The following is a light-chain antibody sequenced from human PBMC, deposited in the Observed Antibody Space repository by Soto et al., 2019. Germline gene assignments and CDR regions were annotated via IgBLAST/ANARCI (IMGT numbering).Light chain of an antibody. Sequence: DIQMTQSPSTLSASVGDRVTITCRASQSISSWLAWYQQKPGKAPKLLIYDASSLESGVPSRFSGSGSGTEFTLTISSLQPDDFATYYCQQYNSYPWTLGQATKVDIK. J-gene: IGKJ1*01. CDR2: DAS. CDR3: QQYNSYPWT. V-gene: IGKV1-5*01. CDR1: QSISSW.